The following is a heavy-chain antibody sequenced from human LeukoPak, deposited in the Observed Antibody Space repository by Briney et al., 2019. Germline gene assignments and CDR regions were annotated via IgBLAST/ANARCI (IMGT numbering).Heavy chain of an antibody. CDR1: GFTFSNYW. CDR2: IKQDGSEK. CDR3: AKGYCSNTSCFAFDY. Sequence: GGSLRLSCAASGFTFSNYWMNWVRQAPGKGLEWVANIKQDGSEKFYVDSVKGRVTISRDNAKNSLYLQMNSLRAEDTAVYYCAKGYCSNTSCFAFDYWGQGTLVTVSS. D-gene: IGHD2-2*01. V-gene: IGHV3-7*03. J-gene: IGHJ4*02.